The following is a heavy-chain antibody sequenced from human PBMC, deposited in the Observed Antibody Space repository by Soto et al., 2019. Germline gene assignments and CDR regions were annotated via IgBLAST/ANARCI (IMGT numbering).Heavy chain of an antibody. CDR1: GGSISSGGYY. CDR2: IYYSGST. CDR3: ARSYYYDSSGYPTLRPSLEV. V-gene: IGHV4-31*03. Sequence: QVQLQESGPGLVKPSQTLSLTCTVSGGSISSGGYYWSWIRQHPGKGLEWIGYIYYSGSTYYNPSLKSRVTISVDTSKNQFSLKLSSVTAADTAVYYCARSYYYDSSGYPTLRPSLEVWGQGTLVTVSS. J-gene: IGHJ4*02. D-gene: IGHD3-22*01.